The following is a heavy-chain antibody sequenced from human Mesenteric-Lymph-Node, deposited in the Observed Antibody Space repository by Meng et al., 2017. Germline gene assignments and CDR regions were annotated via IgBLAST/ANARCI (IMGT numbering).Heavy chain of an antibody. CDR2: IPHRGSS. J-gene: IGHJ1*01. D-gene: IGHD3-10*01. Sequence: QVPLQQLGAGLLKPSATPSLTCAVYGWSFSGYYWSWIRQPPGKGLEWIGEIPHRGSSAYNPSLKSRVSMSIDKSKNQFSLKLTSVTAADTAVYHCLRGSGGSVWGQGTLVTVSS. V-gene: IGHV4-34*01. CDR1: GWSFSGYY. CDR3: LRGSGGSV.